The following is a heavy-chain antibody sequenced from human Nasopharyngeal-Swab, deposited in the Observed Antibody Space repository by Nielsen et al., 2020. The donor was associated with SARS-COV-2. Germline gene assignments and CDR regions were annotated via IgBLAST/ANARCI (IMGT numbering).Heavy chain of an antibody. CDR1: GASFSGYY. Sequence: SETLSLTSAVYGASFSGYYLCWVRQPPGKGLEWIGEINHSGSTNYNPSLKSRVTISVDTSKNQFSLKLSSVAAADTAVYYCARGDRSSSPAFDIWGKGNMVTVSS. V-gene: IGHV4-34*01. CDR2: INHSGST. J-gene: IGHJ3*02. CDR3: ARGDRSSSPAFDI. D-gene: IGHD6-6*01.